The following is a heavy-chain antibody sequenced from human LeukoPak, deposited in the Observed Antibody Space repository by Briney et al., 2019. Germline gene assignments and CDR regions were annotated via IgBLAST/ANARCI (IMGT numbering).Heavy chain of an antibody. CDR3: ARVRVLLWFGELKEPYFDY. D-gene: IGHD3-10*01. J-gene: IGHJ4*02. V-gene: IGHV1-18*01. CDR1: GYTFTSYG. Sequence: SVKVSCKASGYTFTSYGISWVRQAPGQGLEWMGWISAYNGNTNYAQKLQGRVTMTTDTSTSTAYMELRSLRSDDTAVYYCARVRVLLWFGELKEPYFDYWGQGTLVTVSS. CDR2: ISAYNGNT.